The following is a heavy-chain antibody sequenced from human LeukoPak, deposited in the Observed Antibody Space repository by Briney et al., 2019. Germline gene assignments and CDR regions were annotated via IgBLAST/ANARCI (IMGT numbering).Heavy chain of an antibody. CDR1: GGTFGRYA. CDR3: ARNGDRSGYYRDY. J-gene: IGHJ4*02. V-gene: IGHV1-69*13. D-gene: IGHD3-22*01. CDR2: IIHIFCTA. Sequence: SVKVSCKPSGGTFGRYAISWVRQAPGHGLKWMGGIIHIFCTANYAQKFQGRVTSPGDDSTSTAYMELSSLRAEDTAVYYCARNGDRSGYYRDYWGQGTMVTVSS.